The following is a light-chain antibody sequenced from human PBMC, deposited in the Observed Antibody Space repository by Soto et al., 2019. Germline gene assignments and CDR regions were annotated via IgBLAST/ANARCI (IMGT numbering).Light chain of an antibody. J-gene: IGKJ1*01. V-gene: IGKV1-39*01. Sequence: DIQMTQSPSSLSASVGDRVTITCRASQSISRHLNWYQQKPGKAPKLLIYAASSLQSGVPSRFSGSGSGTDFTLTISSLQPEDFATYYCQQSYSIPPPWTFGQGTKVEIK. CDR2: AAS. CDR3: QQSYSIPPPWT. CDR1: QSISRH.